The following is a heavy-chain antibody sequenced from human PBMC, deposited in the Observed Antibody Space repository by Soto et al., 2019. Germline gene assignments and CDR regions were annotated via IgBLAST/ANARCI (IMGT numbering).Heavy chain of an antibody. J-gene: IGHJ6*02. CDR1: GGSFSGYY. V-gene: IGHV4-34*01. D-gene: IGHD6-6*01. CDR2: INHSGST. Sequence: ASETLSLTCAVYGGSFSGYYWSWIRQPPGKGLEWIGEINHSGSTNYNPSLKSRVTISVDTSKNQFSLKLSSVTAADTAVYYCAGGARPHYYYGMDVWGQGTTVTVS. CDR3: AGGARPHYYYGMDV.